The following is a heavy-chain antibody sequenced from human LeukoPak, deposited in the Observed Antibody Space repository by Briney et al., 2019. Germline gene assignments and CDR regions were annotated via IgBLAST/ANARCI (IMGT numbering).Heavy chain of an antibody. Sequence: PGGSLRLSCAASGFTFDDYAMHWVRQAPGKGLEWVSGISWNSGSIGYADSVKGRFTISRDNAKNSLYLQMNSLRAEDTALYYCANNAFDIWGQGTMVTVSS. CDR3: ANNAFDI. CDR2: ISWNSGSI. J-gene: IGHJ3*02. CDR1: GFTFDDYA. V-gene: IGHV3-9*01.